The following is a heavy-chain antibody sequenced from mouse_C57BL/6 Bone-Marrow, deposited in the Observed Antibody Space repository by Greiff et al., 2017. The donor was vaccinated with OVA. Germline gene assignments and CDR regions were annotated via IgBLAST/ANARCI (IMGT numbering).Heavy chain of an antibody. J-gene: IGHJ3*01. CDR2: IDPSDSYT. CDR1: GYTFTSYW. Sequence: QVQLQQPGAELVKPGASVKLSCKASGYTFTSYWMKWVKQRPGQGLEWIGEIDPSDSYTNYNQKFKGKATLTVDTSSSTAYMQLSSLTSEDSAVYYCARMVSYGNQFAYWGQGTLVTVSA. D-gene: IGHD2-10*02. CDR3: ARMVSYGNQFAY. V-gene: IGHV1-50*01.